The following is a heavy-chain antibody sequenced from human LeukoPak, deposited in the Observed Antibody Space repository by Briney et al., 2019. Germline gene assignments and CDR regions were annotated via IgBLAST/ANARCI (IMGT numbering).Heavy chain of an antibody. Sequence: SETLSLTCTVSGGSISSYYWSWIRQPPGKGLEWIGYIYYGGSTNYNPSLKSRVTISVDTSKNQFSLKLSSVTAADTAVYYCARQVTTGYGSGSRPYYYYYMDVWGKGTTVTISS. V-gene: IGHV4-59*01. CDR1: GGSISSYY. D-gene: IGHD3-10*01. CDR3: ARQVTTGYGSGSRPYYYYYMDV. J-gene: IGHJ6*03. CDR2: IYYGGST.